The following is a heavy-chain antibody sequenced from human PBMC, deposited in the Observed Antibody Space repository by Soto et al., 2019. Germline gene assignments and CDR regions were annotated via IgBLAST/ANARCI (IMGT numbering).Heavy chain of an antibody. Sequence: XVSLRLSCAACGFTFNSYEMNWVRQAPGKGLEWVSYISSSGSTMYYADSVKGRFTISRDNAKNSLYLQMNSLRVEDTAVYYCAPVRIFGVPGWFDPCGQGTLVTVSS. V-gene: IGHV3-48*03. CDR1: GFTFNSYE. D-gene: IGHD3-3*01. CDR3: APVRIFGVPGWFDP. CDR2: ISSSGSTM. J-gene: IGHJ5*02.